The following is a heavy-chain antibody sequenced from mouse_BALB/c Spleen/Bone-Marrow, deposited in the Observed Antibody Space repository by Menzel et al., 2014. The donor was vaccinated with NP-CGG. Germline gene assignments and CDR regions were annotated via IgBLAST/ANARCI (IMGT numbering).Heavy chain of an antibody. CDR1: GFNIXDTY. J-gene: IGHJ3*01. CDR3: ARLDLSAY. V-gene: IGHV14-3*02. Sequence: EVKLVESGAELVKPGASVKLSCTASGFNIXDTYMHWVKQRPEQGLEWIGRIDPANGNTKYDPKFQGKATITADTSSNAAYLQLSSLTSEDTAVYYCARLDLSAYWGQGALVTVSA. CDR2: IDPANGNT.